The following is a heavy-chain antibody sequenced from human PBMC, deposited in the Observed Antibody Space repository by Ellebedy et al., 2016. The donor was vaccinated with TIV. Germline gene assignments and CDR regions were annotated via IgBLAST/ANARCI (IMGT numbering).Heavy chain of an antibody. CDR3: ARHRWVVSSPIDH. J-gene: IGHJ4*02. D-gene: IGHD2-15*01. CDR1: GVSISSYY. Sequence: MPSETLSLTCTVSGVSISSYYWSWIRQPPGKGLEWIGNIYSSGSTNYNPSLKSRLTISVDTSKNQFSLNLTSVTAADTAVYYCARHRWVVSSPIDHWGQGTLVTVSS. V-gene: IGHV4-59*08. CDR2: IYSSGST.